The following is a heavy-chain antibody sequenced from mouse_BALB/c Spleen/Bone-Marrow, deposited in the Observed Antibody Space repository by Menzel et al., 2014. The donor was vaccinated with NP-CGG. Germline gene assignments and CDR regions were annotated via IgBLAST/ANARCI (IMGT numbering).Heavy chain of an antibody. CDR3: ARGGDYYGSSSFAY. J-gene: IGHJ3*01. CDR1: GYTFXSYW. Sequence: DLVKPGASVKLSCKASGYTFXSYWINWIKQRPGQGFEWIGRIAPGSGSTYYNEMFKGKATLTVDTSSSTAYIQLSSLSSEDSAVYFCARGGDYYGSSSFAYWGQGTLVTVSA. V-gene: IGHV1S41*01. CDR2: IAPGSGST. D-gene: IGHD1-1*01.